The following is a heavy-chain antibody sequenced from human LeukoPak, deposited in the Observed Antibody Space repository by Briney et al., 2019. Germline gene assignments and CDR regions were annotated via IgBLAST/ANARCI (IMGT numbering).Heavy chain of an antibody. Sequence: GGSLRLSCAASGFTFSSYGMHWVRQAPGKGLEWVAFIRSDGTNKYYADSVKGRFTISRDNAKNSLYLQMNSLRAEDTAVYYCAELGITMIGGVWGKGTTVTISS. J-gene: IGHJ6*04. CDR1: GFTFSSYG. CDR3: AELGITMIGGV. V-gene: IGHV3-30*02. D-gene: IGHD3-10*02. CDR2: IRSDGTNK.